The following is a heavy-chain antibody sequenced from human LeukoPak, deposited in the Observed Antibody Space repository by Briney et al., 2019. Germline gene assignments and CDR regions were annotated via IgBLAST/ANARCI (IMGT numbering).Heavy chain of an antibody. Sequence: ASVTVSFKSSGYTFTVYYMHWVRQAPGKGLEWMGWINPKTGGTSYAQKFQGRVTMTRDTSISTVNMELSRLTSDDTAVYYCARATAENDHWGQGTLVTVSS. CDR3: ARATAENDH. CDR2: INPKTGGT. V-gene: IGHV1-2*02. D-gene: IGHD1-14*01. J-gene: IGHJ4*02. CDR1: GYTFTVYY.